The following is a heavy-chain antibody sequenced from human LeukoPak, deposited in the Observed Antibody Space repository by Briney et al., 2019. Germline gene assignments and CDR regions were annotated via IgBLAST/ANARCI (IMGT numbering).Heavy chain of an antibody. CDR3: ARGYCSSTSCYAFVDWFDP. CDR1: GYSFTSYW. Sequence: GESLKISCKGSGYSFTSYWIGWVRQMPGKGLEWMGIIYPGDSDTRYSPSFQGQVTISADKSICTAYLQWSSLKASDTAMYYCARGYCSSTSCYAFVDWFDPWGQGTLVTVSS. CDR2: IYPGDSDT. J-gene: IGHJ5*02. V-gene: IGHV5-51*01. D-gene: IGHD2-2*01.